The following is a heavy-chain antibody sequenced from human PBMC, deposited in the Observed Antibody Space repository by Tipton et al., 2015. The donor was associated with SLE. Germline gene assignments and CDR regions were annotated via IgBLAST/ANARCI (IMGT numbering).Heavy chain of an antibody. D-gene: IGHD1-26*01. CDR2: IYYSGST. CDR3: ARGRELTKGAFDI. CDR1: GGSISSYY. V-gene: IGHV4-59*01. J-gene: IGHJ3*02. Sequence: TLSLTCTVSGGSISSYYWSWIRQPPGKGLEWIGYIYYSGSTNYNPSLKSRVTISVNTSKNQFSLKLSSVTAADTAVYYCARGRELTKGAFDIWGQGTMVTVSS.